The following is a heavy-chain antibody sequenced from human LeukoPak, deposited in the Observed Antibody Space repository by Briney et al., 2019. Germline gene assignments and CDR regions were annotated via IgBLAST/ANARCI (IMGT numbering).Heavy chain of an antibody. CDR2: VSGGGDIT. CDR1: GFTFDRSA. V-gene: IGHV3-23*01. CDR3: AKIPLYSGYDVFFDF. Sequence: QTGGSLRLSCAASGFTFDRSAMSWVRQAPGRGLEWVSSVSGGGDITFYTNSVKGRFAISRDNSNNTLLLQMNSLRAEDTAIYYCAKIPLYSGYDVFFDFWGQGSLVTVCS. D-gene: IGHD5-12*01. J-gene: IGHJ4*02.